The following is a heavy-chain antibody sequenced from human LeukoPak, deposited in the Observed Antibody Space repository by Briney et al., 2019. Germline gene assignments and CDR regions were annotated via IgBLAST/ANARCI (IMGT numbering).Heavy chain of an antibody. CDR1: GFTVSSNY. D-gene: IGHD5-18*01. J-gene: IGHJ4*02. CDR2: IYSGGST. V-gene: IGHV3-53*01. CDR3: IYGYTLDF. Sequence: GGSLRLSCAASGFTVSSNYMNWVRQAPGRGLEWVSVIYSGGSTNYADSVKGRFTISRDNSKNTLYLQMNSLRAEDTAVYYCIYGYTLDFWGQGTLVTVSS.